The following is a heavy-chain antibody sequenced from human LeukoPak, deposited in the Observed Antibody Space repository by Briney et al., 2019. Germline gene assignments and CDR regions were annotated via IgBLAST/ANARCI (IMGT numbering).Heavy chain of an antibody. CDR1: GGSISSYY. CDR3: ARVRDSSGTPLGFDP. J-gene: IGHJ5*02. D-gene: IGHD6-25*01. Sequence: SETLSLTCTVSGGSISSYYWSWIRQPPGKGLEWIGYVYYSGSTNYNPSLKSRVTISVDTSKNQFSLKLSSVTAADTAVYYCARVRDSSGTPLGFDPWGQGTLVTVSS. CDR2: VYYSGST. V-gene: IGHV4-59*01.